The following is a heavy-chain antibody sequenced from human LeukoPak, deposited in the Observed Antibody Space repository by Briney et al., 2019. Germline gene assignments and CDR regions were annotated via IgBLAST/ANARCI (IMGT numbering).Heavy chain of an antibody. CDR1: GGSISSGSYY. Sequence: SETLSLTCTVSGGSISSGSYYWGWIRQPPGKGLEWIGSIYHSGSTYYNPSLKSRVTISVDTSKNQFSLKLSSVTAADTAVYYCARAFGDYEGDYWGQGTLVTVSS. CDR2: IYHSGST. J-gene: IGHJ4*02. V-gene: IGHV4-39*07. CDR3: ARAFGDYEGDY. D-gene: IGHD4-17*01.